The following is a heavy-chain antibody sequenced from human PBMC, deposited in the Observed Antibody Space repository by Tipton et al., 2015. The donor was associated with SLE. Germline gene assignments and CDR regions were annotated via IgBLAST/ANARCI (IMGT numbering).Heavy chain of an antibody. V-gene: IGHV3-48*03. CDR2: IRNSETI. Sequence: GSLRLSCAASGFTFKNYEMNWVRQAPGKGLEWISYIRNSETIFYADSVKGRFTISRDNAKNSLYLQMGALRAEDTAVYYCARGGLYSGSGSYYALDIWGQGTLVTVSS. CDR3: ARGGLYSGSGSYYALDI. D-gene: IGHD3-10*01. J-gene: IGHJ3*02. CDR1: GFTFKNYE.